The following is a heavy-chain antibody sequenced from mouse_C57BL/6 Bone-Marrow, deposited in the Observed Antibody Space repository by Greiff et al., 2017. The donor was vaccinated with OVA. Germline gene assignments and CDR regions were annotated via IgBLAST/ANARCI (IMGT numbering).Heavy chain of an antibody. CDR2: INHDGSST. CDR1: GFTFSDYY. D-gene: IGHD2-4*01. J-gene: IGHJ1*03. V-gene: IGHV5-16*01. CDR3: ARGFYYDYDGYFDV. Sequence: EVKLMESEGGLVQPGSSMKLSCTASGFTFSDYYMAWVSQVPEKGLEWVANINHDGSSTYYLDSLKSRFIISRDNAKNSLYLQMSSLKYEDTATYYGARGFYYDYDGYFDVWGTGTTVTVSS.